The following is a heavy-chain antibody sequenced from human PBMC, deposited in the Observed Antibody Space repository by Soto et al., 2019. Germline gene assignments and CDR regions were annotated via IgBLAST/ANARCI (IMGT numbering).Heavy chain of an antibody. CDR1: GGSISSYY. D-gene: IGHD1-26*01. CDR3: ARGPTTTYAFDI. V-gene: IGHV4-59*01. J-gene: IGHJ3*02. Sequence: SETLSLTCTVSGGSISSYYWSWIRQPPGKGLEWIGYIYYSGSTNYNPSLKSRVTISVDTSKNQFSLKLSSVTAADTAVYYCARGPTTTYAFDIWGQGTMVTVSS. CDR2: IYYSGST.